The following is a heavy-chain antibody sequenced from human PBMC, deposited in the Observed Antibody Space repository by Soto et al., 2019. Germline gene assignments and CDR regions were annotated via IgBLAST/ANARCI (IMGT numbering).Heavy chain of an antibody. J-gene: IGHJ4*02. Sequence: SETLSLTCTVSGGSITSGCYYWTWIRQPPGKGLEWIGYIYKGGSINYNPSLQSRVTISIDTSKNQFSLKLSSVTATDTAVYYCASQPYYDSSGYYVVYWGQGTLVTVSS. CDR2: IYKGGSI. D-gene: IGHD3-22*01. CDR3: ASQPYYDSSGYYVVY. V-gene: IGHV4-61*01. CDR1: GGSITSGCYY.